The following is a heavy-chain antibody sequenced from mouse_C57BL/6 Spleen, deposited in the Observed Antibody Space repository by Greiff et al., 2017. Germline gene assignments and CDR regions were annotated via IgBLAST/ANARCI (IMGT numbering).Heavy chain of an antibody. CDR2: IYPGDGDT. CDR3: ARNYGTLDY. Sequence: VQVVESGPELVKPGASVKISCKASGYAFSSSWMNWVKQRPGKGLEWIGRIYPGDGDTNYNGKFKGKATLTADKSSSTAYMQLSSLTSEDSAVYFCARNYGTLDYWGQGTTLTVSS. D-gene: IGHD1-1*01. J-gene: IGHJ2*01. CDR1: GYAFSSSW. V-gene: IGHV1-82*01.